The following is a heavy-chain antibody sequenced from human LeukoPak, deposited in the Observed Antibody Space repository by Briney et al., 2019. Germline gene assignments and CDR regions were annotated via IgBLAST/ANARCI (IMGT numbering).Heavy chain of an antibody. Sequence: ASVKVSCKASGYTFTSYGISWVRQAPGQGLEWMGWISAYNGNTNYAQKLQGRVTMTTDTSTSTAYMELRSLRSDDTAVYYCVRGLGYYYDSSGYYDYWGQGTLVTVSS. D-gene: IGHD3-22*01. CDR1: GYTFTSYG. CDR2: ISAYNGNT. CDR3: VRGLGYYYDSSGYYDY. J-gene: IGHJ4*02. V-gene: IGHV1-18*01.